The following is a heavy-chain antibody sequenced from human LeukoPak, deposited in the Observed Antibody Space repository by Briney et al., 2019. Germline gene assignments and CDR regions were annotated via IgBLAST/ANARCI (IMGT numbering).Heavy chain of an antibody. J-gene: IGHJ1*01. CDR2: ISPSGDIT. V-gene: IGHV3-23*01. CDR1: GFTFSSYE. CDR3: AKDDDWGRYKH. Sequence: GGSLRLSCAASGFTFSSYEMNWVRQAPGKGLEWVSGISPSGDITYYTDSVRGRFTISRDNFKNTLSLQVNSLRAEDTAMYYCAKDDDWGRYKHWGQGTLVTVSS. D-gene: IGHD3-16*01.